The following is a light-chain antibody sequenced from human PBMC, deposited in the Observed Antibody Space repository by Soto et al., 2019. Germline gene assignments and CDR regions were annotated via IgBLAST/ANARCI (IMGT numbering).Light chain of an antibody. CDR3: QLYYGATRV. CDR1: TGAVTNTHY. Sequence: QAVVTQEPSLTVSLGGTVTLTCSSSTGAVTNTHYANWFQQKPGQPPRSLIYSTSNKYSWTPARFSGSLLGGSAALTLSDVQPEDEADYYCQLYYGATRVFGGGTKLTAL. V-gene: IGLV7-43*01. CDR2: STS. J-gene: IGLJ3*02.